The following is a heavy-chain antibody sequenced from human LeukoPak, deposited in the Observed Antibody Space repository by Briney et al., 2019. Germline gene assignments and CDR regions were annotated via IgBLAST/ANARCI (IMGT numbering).Heavy chain of an antibody. CDR2: IYSGGST. V-gene: IGHV3-66*01. Sequence: GGSLRLSCAASGFTVNSNYMSWVRQAPGKGLEWVSVIYSGGSTYYADSVKGRFTISRDNSKNTLYLQMNSLRAEDTAVYYCARDQPDDYYDSSGHFDYWGQGTLVTVSS. D-gene: IGHD3-22*01. J-gene: IGHJ4*02. CDR1: GFTVNSNY. CDR3: ARDQPDDYYDSSGHFDY.